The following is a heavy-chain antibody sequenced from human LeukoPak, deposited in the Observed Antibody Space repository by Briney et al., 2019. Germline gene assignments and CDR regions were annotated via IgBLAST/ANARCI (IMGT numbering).Heavy chain of an antibody. Sequence: GVSLRLSCAASGFTFDDYAMHWVRQAPGKGLEWVSLISGDGGSTYYADSVKGRFTISRDNSKNSLYLQMNSLRTEDTALYYCAKDRTNYGGNSGNWFDPWGQGTLVTVSS. V-gene: IGHV3-43*02. CDR3: AKDRTNYGGNSGNWFDP. D-gene: IGHD4-23*01. J-gene: IGHJ5*02. CDR1: GFTFDDYA. CDR2: ISGDGGST.